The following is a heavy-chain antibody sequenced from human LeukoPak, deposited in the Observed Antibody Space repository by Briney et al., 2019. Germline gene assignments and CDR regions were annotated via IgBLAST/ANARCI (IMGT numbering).Heavy chain of an antibody. J-gene: IGHJ4*02. CDR3: AKDVVVPAAMRTGVDY. CDR2: ISGSGGST. V-gene: IGHV3-23*01. Sequence: GGSLRLSCAASGFTFSSYAMSWVRQAPGKGLEWVSVISGSGGSTYYADSVKGRFTISRDNSKNTLYLQMNSLRAEDTAVYYCAKDVVVPAAMRTGVDYWGQGTLVTVSS. D-gene: IGHD2-2*01. CDR1: GFTFSSYA.